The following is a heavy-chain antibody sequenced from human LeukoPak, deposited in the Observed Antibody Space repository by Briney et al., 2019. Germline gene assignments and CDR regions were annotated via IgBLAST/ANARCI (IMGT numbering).Heavy chain of an antibody. V-gene: IGHV1-18*01. CDR3: ARANIGGIAAAASDY. CDR2: ISAYNGNT. D-gene: IGHD6-13*01. CDR1: GYTFTSYG. J-gene: IGHJ4*02. Sequence: ASVKVSCKASGYTFTSYGISWVRQAPGQGLEWMGWISAYNGNTNYAQKLQGRVTMTTDTSTSTAYMEPRSLRSDDTAVYYCARANIGGIAAAASDYWGQGTLVTVSS.